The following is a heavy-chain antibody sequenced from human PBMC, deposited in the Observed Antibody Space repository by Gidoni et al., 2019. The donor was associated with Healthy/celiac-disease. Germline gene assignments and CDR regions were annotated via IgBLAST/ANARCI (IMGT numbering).Heavy chain of an antibody. J-gene: IGHJ4*02. Sequence: QVQLVESGGGVVQPGCYLLPSCAASGFTFSSFALHWVRQAPGKGLEWVAVVSYDGSNKYYADSVKGRFTISRDNSKNTLYLQMNSLRAEDTAVYYCARDADDSSGYYYVGDFDYWGQGTLVTVSS. V-gene: IGHV3-30-3*01. CDR2: VSYDGSNK. D-gene: IGHD3-22*01. CDR3: ARDADDSSGYYYVGDFDY. CDR1: GFTFSSFA.